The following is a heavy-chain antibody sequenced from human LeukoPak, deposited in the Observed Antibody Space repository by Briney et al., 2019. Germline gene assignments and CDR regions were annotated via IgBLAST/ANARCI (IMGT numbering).Heavy chain of an antibody. CDR1: GGSISSYY. CDR3: ARAGSYQLPEWWFDP. D-gene: IGHD2-2*01. V-gene: IGHV4-59*12. Sequence: SETLSLTCTVSGGSISSYYWSWIRQPPGKGLEWIGYIYYSGSTNYNPSLKSRVTMSVDTSKNQFSLKLSSVTAADTAVYYCARAGSYQLPEWWFDPWGQGTLVTFSS. J-gene: IGHJ5*02. CDR2: IYYSGST.